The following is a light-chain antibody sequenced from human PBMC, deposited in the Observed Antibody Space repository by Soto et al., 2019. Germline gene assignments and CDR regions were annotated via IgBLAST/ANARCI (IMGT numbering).Light chain of an antibody. CDR3: QHRYNWPFT. CDR2: DAS. V-gene: IGKV3-11*01. Sequence: EIVSTQSPATLSLSPGERATLSCRASQSVTSYLVWYQQKPGQAPMLLIYDASNRATGIPDRFTGSGSGTDFTLTISSLEPEDFAVYYCQHRYNWPFTCGQGTRLETK. J-gene: IGKJ5*01. CDR1: QSVTSY.